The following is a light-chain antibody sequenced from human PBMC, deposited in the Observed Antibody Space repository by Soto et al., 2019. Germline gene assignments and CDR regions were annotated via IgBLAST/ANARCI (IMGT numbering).Light chain of an antibody. CDR3: NSYEGRNNLYV. CDR2: EVT. V-gene: IGLV2-8*01. Sequence: QSALTQPPSASGSPGQSVTISCTGTSSDVGGYNFASWYQQHPGKAPKLLIYEVTKRPSGVHDRFSGSKSGNTASLTVSGLQAEDEADYYCNSYEGRNNLYVFGTRTKVTVL. CDR1: SSDVGGYNF. J-gene: IGLJ1*01.